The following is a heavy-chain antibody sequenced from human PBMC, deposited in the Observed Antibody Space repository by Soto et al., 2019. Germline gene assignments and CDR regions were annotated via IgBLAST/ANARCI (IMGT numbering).Heavy chain of an antibody. CDR2: IESGGTA. Sequence: GGSLRLSCNASGFTVSSSYMSWVRQAPGMGLEWVAVIESGGTAHYADSVKGRFTIFRDNPNNIIYLQLHTLRAEDTAVYYCAKDLGPLKLLNYVFYGLDVWGQGTTVTVSS. CDR3: AKDLGPLKLLNYVFYGLDV. V-gene: IGHV3-53*01. D-gene: IGHD2-21*02. CDR1: GFTVSSSY. J-gene: IGHJ6*02.